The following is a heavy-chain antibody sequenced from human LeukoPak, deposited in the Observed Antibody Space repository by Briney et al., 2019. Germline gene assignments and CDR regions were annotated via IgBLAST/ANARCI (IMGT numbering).Heavy chain of an antibody. J-gene: IGHJ6*02. Sequence: GGSLRLSCAASGFTVSSNYMSWVRQAPGKGLEWVSVIYSGGSTYYADSVKGRFTISRDNSKNTLYLQMNSLRAEDTAVYYCANYCTSTSCSIVYGMDVWGQGTTVTVSS. V-gene: IGHV3-66*01. D-gene: IGHD2-2*01. CDR3: ANYCTSTSCSIVYGMDV. CDR2: IYSGGST. CDR1: GFTVSSNY.